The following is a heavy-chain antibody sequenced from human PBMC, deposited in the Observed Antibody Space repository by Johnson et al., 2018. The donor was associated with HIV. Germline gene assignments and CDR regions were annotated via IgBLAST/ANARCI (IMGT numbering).Heavy chain of an antibody. CDR1: GFTFSSYT. Sequence: QVQLVESGGGVVQPGRSLRLSCVASGFTFSSYTMHWVRQAPGKGLEWVAVISYDGSNKYYADSVKGRFTISRDNSKNTLYLQMNSQRAEDTAVYYCARDRCSSTSCIDAFDIWGQGTMVTVSS. CDR2: ISYDGSNK. CDR3: ARDRCSSTSCIDAFDI. V-gene: IGHV3-30-3*01. D-gene: IGHD2-2*01. J-gene: IGHJ3*02.